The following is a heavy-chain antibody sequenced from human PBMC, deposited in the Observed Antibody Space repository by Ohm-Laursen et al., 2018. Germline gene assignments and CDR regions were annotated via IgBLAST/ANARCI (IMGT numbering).Heavy chain of an antibody. J-gene: IGHJ4*02. CDR2: ISWDGRST. V-gene: IGHV3-43*01. CDR1: GFTFDDYS. Sequence: GSLRLSCSASGFTFDDYSMHWVRQAPGKGLEWVSLISWDGRSTYYADSVKGRFTISRDNSKNTLYLQMNSLRAEDTAVYYCAKGAYYYDSSGYYPDYWGQGTLVTVSS. CDR3: AKGAYYYDSSGYYPDY. D-gene: IGHD3-22*01.